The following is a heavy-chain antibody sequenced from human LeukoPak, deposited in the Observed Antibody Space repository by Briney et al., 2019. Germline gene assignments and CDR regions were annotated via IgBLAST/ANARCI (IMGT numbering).Heavy chain of an antibody. D-gene: IGHD3-22*01. V-gene: IGHV3-30*02. CDR3: AKDPPRYFYDNSGYD. CDR1: RFTFSSYG. Sequence: QTGGSLRLSCAASRFTFSSYGMHWVRQAPGKGLEWVSFIRFDGTNKYYADSVKGRFTISRDNSKNTLYLQMNSLRAEDTAVYYCAKDPPRYFYDNSGYDWGQGTLVTVSS. CDR2: IRFDGTNK. J-gene: IGHJ4*02.